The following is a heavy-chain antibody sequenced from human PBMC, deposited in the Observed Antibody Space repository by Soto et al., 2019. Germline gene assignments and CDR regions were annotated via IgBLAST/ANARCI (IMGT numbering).Heavy chain of an antibody. Sequence: SETLSLTCTVSGGSISSYYCSWIRQAAGKGLEWIGRIDTSGTTNYNPSLRSRVTMSVDASKNQFSLNLSSVTAADTAGYVCARGPRGYVYYHGMDVWGQGTTVTVSS. J-gene: IGHJ6*02. CDR3: ARGPRGYVYYHGMDV. D-gene: IGHD3-16*01. CDR1: GGSISSYY. CDR2: IDTSGTT. V-gene: IGHV4-4*07.